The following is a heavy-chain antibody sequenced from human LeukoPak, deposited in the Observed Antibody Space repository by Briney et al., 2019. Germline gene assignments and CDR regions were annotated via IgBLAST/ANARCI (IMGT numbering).Heavy chain of an antibody. CDR2: IYYGGST. J-gene: IGHJ4*02. CDR3: ARGAYYYDSSGQLAGYYFDY. V-gene: IGHV4-59*01. D-gene: IGHD3-22*01. Sequence: SETLSLTCTVSGGSISSYYWSWIRQPPGKGLEWIGYIYYGGSTNYNPSLKSRVTISVDTSKNQFSLKLSSVTAADTAVYYCARGAYYYDSSGQLAGYYFDYWGQGTLVTVSS. CDR1: GGSISSYY.